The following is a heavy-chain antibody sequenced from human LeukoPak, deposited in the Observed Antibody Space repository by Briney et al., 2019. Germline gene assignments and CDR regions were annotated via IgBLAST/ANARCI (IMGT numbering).Heavy chain of an antibody. V-gene: IGHV4-38-2*02. J-gene: IGHJ4*02. Sequence: KPSETLSLTCTVSGYSISSGYYWGWIRPPPGKGLEWIGRIYHSGSTYYNPSLKRRVTISVDTSKNHFSLNLSSVTAADTAVYYCDGGTAGDYWGQGTLVTVSS. CDR3: DGGTAGDY. D-gene: IGHD4-23*01. CDR2: IYHSGST. CDR1: GYSISSGYY.